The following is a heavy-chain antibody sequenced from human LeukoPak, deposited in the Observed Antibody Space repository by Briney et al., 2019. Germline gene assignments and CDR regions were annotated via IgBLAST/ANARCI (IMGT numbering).Heavy chain of an antibody. CDR2: SSYI. CDR1: GFTFSSYS. Sequence: PGGSLRLSCAASGFTFSSYSMNWVRQAPGKGSSYIYYADSVKGRFTISRDNAKNTLYLQMNSLRAEDTAVYYCARDAVDTANAVWGQGTTVTVSS. V-gene: IGHV3-21*01. J-gene: IGHJ6*02. D-gene: IGHD5-18*01. CDR3: ARDAVDTANAV.